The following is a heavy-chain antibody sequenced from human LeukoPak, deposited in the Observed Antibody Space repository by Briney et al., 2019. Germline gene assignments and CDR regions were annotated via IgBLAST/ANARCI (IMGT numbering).Heavy chain of an antibody. CDR1: GFTFSSYG. CDR2: IWYDGSNK. D-gene: IGHD1-26*01. V-gene: IGHV3-33*06. J-gene: IGHJ4*02. Sequence: GRSLRLSCAASGFTFSSYGMHWVRQAPGKGLEWVAVIWYDGSNKYYADSVKGRFTISRDNSKNTLYLQMNSLSAEDTAVYYCAKDLYSGSYTSDYWGRGTVVTVSS. CDR3: AKDLYSGSYTSDY.